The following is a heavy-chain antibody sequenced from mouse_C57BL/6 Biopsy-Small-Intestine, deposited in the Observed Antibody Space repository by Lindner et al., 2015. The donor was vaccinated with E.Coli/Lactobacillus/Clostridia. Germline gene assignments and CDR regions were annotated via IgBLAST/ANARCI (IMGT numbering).Heavy chain of an antibody. CDR1: GYTITSYD. CDR2: IYPRSDNT. J-gene: IGHJ4*01. Sequence: VQLQESGAELARPGASVKLSCKASGYTITSYDITWVKQRNGQGLEWIGEIYPRSDNTYYNEKFKGKATLTADKSSSTAYMQLSSLTYEDSAVYYCARDKGYAMDYWGQGTSVTVSS. V-gene: IGHV1-81*01. CDR3: ARDKGYAMDY.